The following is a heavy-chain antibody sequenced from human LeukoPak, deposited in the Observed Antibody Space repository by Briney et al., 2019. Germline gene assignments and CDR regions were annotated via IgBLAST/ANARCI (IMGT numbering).Heavy chain of an antibody. D-gene: IGHD3-22*01. J-gene: IGHJ4*02. CDR3: ARNNYYDISGYASPFDC. Sequence: GGSLRLSCAASGFTFRSYWMSWVRQAPGKGLEWVANIKEDGSEKYYVDSVKGRFTIPRDNPMDSVFLQMNSLRAEDTAVYYCARNNYYDISGYASPFDCWGQGTLVTVPS. CDR1: GFTFRSYW. V-gene: IGHV3-7*01. CDR2: IKEDGSEK.